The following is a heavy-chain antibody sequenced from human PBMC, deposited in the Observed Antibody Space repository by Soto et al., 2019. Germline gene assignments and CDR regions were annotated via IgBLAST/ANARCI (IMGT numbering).Heavy chain of an antibody. CDR3: PSPRLYHAAAFDA. J-gene: IGHJ4*01. V-gene: IGHV5-51*01. CDR2: SYPGDSET. D-gene: IGHD2-2*01. Sequence: ASLKISCNGSAYTFSNYYIGWVRQMPGKGLEWMGISYPGDSETTYSTSFQGQVTFSVDKSLNTAYLQWSSLKASDTGIYYCPSPRLYHAAAFDAWGLGTLVTVSS. CDR1: AYTFSNYY.